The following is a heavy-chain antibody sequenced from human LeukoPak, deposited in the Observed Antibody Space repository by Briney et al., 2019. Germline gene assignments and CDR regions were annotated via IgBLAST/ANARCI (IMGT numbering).Heavy chain of an antibody. V-gene: IGHV3-30*04. CDR2: ISYDGSNK. J-gene: IGHJ5*02. CDR1: GFTFSSYA. Sequence: GGSLRLSCAASGFTFSSYAMHWVRQAPGKGLEWVAVISYDGSNKYYADSVKGRFTISRDNSKITLYLQMNSLRAEDTAVYYCASYSSSWYGNWFDPWGQGTLVTVSS. D-gene: IGHD6-13*01. CDR3: ASYSSSWYGNWFDP.